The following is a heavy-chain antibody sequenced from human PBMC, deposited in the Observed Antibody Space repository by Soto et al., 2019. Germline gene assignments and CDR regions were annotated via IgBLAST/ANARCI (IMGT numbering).Heavy chain of an antibody. J-gene: IGHJ5*02. CDR3: ASSHNVKNWFDP. D-gene: IGHD1-20*01. V-gene: IGHV4-34*01. CDR1: GGSFSGYY. Sequence: PSETLSLTCAVYGGSFSGYYWSWIRQPPGKGLEWIGEINHSGCTNYNPSLKSRVTISVDTSKNQFSLKLSSVTAADTAVYYCASSHNVKNWFDPWGQGTLVTVSS. CDR2: INHSGCT.